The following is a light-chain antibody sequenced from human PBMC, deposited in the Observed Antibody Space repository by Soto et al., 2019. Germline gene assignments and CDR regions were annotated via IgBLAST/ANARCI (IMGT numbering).Light chain of an antibody. CDR3: QQFESYT. CDR2: DAS. CDR1: QSISTW. V-gene: IGKV1-5*01. J-gene: IGKJ2*01. Sequence: DIQMTQSPSTLSASVGDRVTLTCRASQSISTWLAWYQQKPGKAPKRLIYDASTLDSGVPSRFSGSGSGTQFTLTISSMQPDEFATYYCQQFESYTFGQGTKLEIK.